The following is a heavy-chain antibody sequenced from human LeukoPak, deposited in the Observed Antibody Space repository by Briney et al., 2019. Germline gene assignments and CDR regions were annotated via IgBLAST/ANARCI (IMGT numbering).Heavy chain of an antibody. D-gene: IGHD6-13*01. CDR3: ARATHSYSSSWYKSYFQH. J-gene: IGHJ1*01. CDR2: IYYSGST. Sequence: SETLSLTCTVSGGSISSGGYYWSWIRQHPGKGLEWIGYIYYSGSTYYNPSLKSRVTISVDTSKNQFSLKLSSVTAADTAVYYCARATHSYSSSWYKSYFQHWGQGTLVTVSS. V-gene: IGHV4-31*03. CDR1: GGSISSGGYY.